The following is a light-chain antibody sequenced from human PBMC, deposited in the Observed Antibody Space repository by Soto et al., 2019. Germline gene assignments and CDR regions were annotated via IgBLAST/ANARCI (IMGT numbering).Light chain of an antibody. CDR2: EVS. CDR1: RSDGGGHNN. CDR3: SSYTSSSNLGYV. J-gene: IGLJ1*01. V-gene: IGLV2-14*01. Sequence: THPASVSGAPGQSITISCAGTRSDGGGHNNPPWCQQHPGKAPKLMIYEVSNPPSGVSNPSSGSRSGNPAPLTTSGLQAEDAADYYCSSYTSSSNLGYVFRTGTKVTVL.